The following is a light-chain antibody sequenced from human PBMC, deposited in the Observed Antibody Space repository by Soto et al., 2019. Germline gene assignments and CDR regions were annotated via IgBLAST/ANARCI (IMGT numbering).Light chain of an antibody. CDR1: SSDVGGYNY. CDR2: EVS. V-gene: IGLV2-14*01. Sequence: QSVLTQPASVSGSPGQSITISCTGTSSDVGGYNYVSWYQQHPGKAPKLMIYEVSNRPSGVSNRFSGSKSGNTASLNISGLQAEDEADYYCSSYTSSSTLNYVFGTGTKVTVL. CDR3: SSYTSSSTLNYV. J-gene: IGLJ1*01.